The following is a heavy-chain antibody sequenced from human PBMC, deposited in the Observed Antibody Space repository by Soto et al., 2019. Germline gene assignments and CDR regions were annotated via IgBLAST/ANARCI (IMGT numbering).Heavy chain of an antibody. V-gene: IGHV3-30-3*01. Sequence: PGGSLRLSCAASGFTFSSYAMHWVRQAPGKGLEWVAVISYDGSNKYYADSVKGRFTISRDNSKNTLYLQMNSLRAEDTAVYYCARGRERVTMIVVADYWGQGTLVTVSS. CDR3: ARGRERVTMIVVADY. CDR1: GFTFSSYA. D-gene: IGHD3-22*01. CDR2: ISYDGSNK. J-gene: IGHJ4*02.